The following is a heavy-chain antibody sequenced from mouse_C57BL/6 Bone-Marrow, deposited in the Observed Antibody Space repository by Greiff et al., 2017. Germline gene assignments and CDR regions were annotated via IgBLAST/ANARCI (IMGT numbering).Heavy chain of an antibody. J-gene: IGHJ2*01. CDR1: GYTFTTYP. D-gene: IGHD5-1*01. Sequence: VQLQQSGAELVKPGASVKMSCKASGYTFTTYPIEWMKQNHGKSLEWIGNFHPYNDDTKYNEKFKGKATLTVDKSSNTVYLELSRLTSEDSAVYYCARSSTFFYYFDYWGQGTTLTVSS. CDR2: FHPYNDDT. V-gene: IGHV1-47*01. CDR3: ARSSTFFYYFDY.